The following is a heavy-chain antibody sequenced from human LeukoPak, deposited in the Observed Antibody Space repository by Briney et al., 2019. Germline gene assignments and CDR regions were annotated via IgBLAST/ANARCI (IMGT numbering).Heavy chain of an antibody. V-gene: IGHV4-30-4*08. CDR2: IYYSGST. CDR1: GGSISSGDYY. Sequence: SETLSLTCTVSGGSISSGDYYWSWIRQPPGKGLEWIGYIYYSGSTYYNPSHKSRVTISVDTSKNQFSLKLSSVTAADTAVCYCARAIFGVVIGFDPWGQGTLVTVSS. D-gene: IGHD3-3*01. J-gene: IGHJ5*02. CDR3: ARAIFGVVIGFDP.